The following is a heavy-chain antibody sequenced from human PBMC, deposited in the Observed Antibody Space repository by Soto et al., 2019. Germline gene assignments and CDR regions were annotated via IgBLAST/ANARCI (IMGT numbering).Heavy chain of an antibody. V-gene: IGHV1-18*01. Sequence: GASVKVSCKASGYTFTSYGISWVRQAPGQGLEWMGWISAYNGNTNYSQKFQGRVTITRDTSASTAYMELSSLRSEDTAVYYCASGLAVAGTTDYWGQGTLVTVSS. CDR3: ASGLAVAGTTDY. CDR2: ISAYNGNT. D-gene: IGHD6-19*01. J-gene: IGHJ4*02. CDR1: GYTFTSYG.